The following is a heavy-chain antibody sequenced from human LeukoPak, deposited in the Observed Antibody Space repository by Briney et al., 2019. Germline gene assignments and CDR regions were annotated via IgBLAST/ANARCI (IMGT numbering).Heavy chain of an antibody. CDR3: PRGQSRYYDSSGYYGPDY. J-gene: IGHJ4*02. CDR2: ISSSSNYI. Sequence: GGSLRLSCAASGFTFSSYSMNWVRQAPGKGLEWVSSISSSSNYIYYADSVKGRFTISIDNAKNSLYLQMNSLRAEDTAGYHCPRGQSRYYDSSGYYGPDYWRERTQVTVSS. CDR1: GFTFSSYS. D-gene: IGHD3-22*01. V-gene: IGHV3-21*01.